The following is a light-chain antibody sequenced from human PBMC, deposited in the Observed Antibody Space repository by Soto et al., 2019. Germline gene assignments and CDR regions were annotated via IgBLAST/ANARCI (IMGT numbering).Light chain of an antibody. Sequence: DIQLTQSPSSLSASVVDRVTITFRASQSISNWLAWYQQKPGTAPKLLIYAASSLQSGVPSRFSGSGSRTEFTLTISSLQPEDYATYYCQQYYDYRTFGQGTKVDIK. J-gene: IGKJ1*01. CDR3: QQYYDYRT. CDR2: AAS. CDR1: QSISNW. V-gene: IGKV1-5*01.